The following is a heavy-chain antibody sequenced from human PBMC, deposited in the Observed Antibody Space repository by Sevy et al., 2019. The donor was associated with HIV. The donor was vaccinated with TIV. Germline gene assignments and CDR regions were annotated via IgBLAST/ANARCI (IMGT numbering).Heavy chain of an antibody. CDR2: ISGRSSYT. CDR3: ARSRSNYADYYLDY. D-gene: IGHD4-17*01. V-gene: IGHV3-11*06. CDR1: EFTFSNYY. J-gene: IGHJ4*01. Sequence: GGSLRLSCAASEFTFSNYYMTWIRQAPGKGLEWISYISGRSSYTTYADSVRGRFTISRDNTKNLLYLQMNSLRVEDTAVYYCARSRSNYADYYLDYWGHGTLVTVSS.